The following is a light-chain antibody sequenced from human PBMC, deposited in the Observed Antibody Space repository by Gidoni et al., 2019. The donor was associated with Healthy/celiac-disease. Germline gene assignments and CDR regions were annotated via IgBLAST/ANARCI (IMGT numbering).Light chain of an antibody. CDR1: QDMSNY. J-gene: IGKJ3*01. V-gene: IGKV1-33*01. CDR2: DAS. Sequence: DIQMTQSPSSLSASVGDRSTIPCQDRQDMSNYLNWYQQKPGKAPKLLIYDASNLETGVPSRFSGSGSGTDFTFTISRLQPEDIATYYCQQYDHLFTFGPGTKVDIK. CDR3: QQYDHLFT.